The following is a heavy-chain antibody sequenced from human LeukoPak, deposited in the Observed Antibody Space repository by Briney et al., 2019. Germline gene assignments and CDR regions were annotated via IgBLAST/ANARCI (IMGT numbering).Heavy chain of an antibody. Sequence: PGGSLRLSCAASGFTVSSNYMSWVRQAPGKGLEWVSVIYSGGSTDYADYVKGRFAISRDNSKNTLYLQMNSLRVEDTAVYYCARSSHYDILTGYSEEDAFDIWGQGTMVTVSS. CDR1: GFTVSSNY. V-gene: IGHV3-53*01. CDR3: ARSSHYDILTGYSEEDAFDI. CDR2: IYSGGST. D-gene: IGHD3-9*01. J-gene: IGHJ3*02.